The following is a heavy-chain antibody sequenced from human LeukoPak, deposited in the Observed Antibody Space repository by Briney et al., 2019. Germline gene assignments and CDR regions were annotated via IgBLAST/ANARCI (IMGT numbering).Heavy chain of an antibody. CDR1: GYTFTGDY. D-gene: IGHD6-19*01. J-gene: IGHJ4*02. V-gene: IGHV1-2*02. Sequence: ASVKVSCKASGYTFTGDYMHWVRQAPGQGLEWMGWINPNSGGTNYAQKFQGRVTMTRDTSISTAYVELSRLRSDDTAVYYCARAYSPMAGTTGVDYWGQGTLVTVSS. CDR2: INPNSGGT. CDR3: ARAYSPMAGTTGVDY.